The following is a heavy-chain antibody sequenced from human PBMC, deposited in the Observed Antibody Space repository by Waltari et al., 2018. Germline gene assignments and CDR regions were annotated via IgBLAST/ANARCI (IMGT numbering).Heavy chain of an antibody. V-gene: IGHV3-74*01. CDR3: ARVSGAGGSSGWFY. D-gene: IGHD6-19*01. CDR2: VYKDESFT. J-gene: IGHJ4*02. CDR1: GFTFSSYW. Sequence: EVQLVESGGGLVQPGGSLRLSCAASGFTFSSYWMHWVRQAPGKGLVWVSHVYKDESFTSYADSVKGRFTISRDNAKNTLYRQMNSLRAEDTAVYYCARVSGAGGSSGWFYWGLGTLVTVSS.